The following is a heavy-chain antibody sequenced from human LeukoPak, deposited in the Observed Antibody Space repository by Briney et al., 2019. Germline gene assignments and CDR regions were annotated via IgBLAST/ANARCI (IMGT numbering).Heavy chain of an antibody. J-gene: IGHJ5*02. V-gene: IGHV3-7*01. CDR1: GFSFSSYW. D-gene: IGHD3-3*01. CDR2: VNPDGGEV. Sequence: GGSLRLSCEASGFSFSSYWMAWVRQAPGKGLEWVANVNPDGGEVYYADSVKGRLTVSRDNAKTSLYLQMNSLRAEDTAVYYCAKDWSGNYNWSDPWGQGTLVTVSS. CDR3: AKDWSGNYNWSDP.